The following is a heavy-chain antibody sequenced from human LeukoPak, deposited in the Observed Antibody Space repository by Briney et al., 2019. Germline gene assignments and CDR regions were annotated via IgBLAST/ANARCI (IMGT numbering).Heavy chain of an antibody. J-gene: IGHJ5*02. CDR2: INPNSGGT. D-gene: IGHD2-8*01. Sequence: GASVKVSCKASGYTFTGYYMHWVRQAPGQGLEWMGWINPNSGGTNYAQKFQGRVTMTRDTSISTAYVELSSLRSEDMAVYYCARGYTNQISNWFDAWGQGTLVTVSS. CDR3: ARGYTNQISNWFDA. CDR1: GYTFTGYY. V-gene: IGHV1-2*02.